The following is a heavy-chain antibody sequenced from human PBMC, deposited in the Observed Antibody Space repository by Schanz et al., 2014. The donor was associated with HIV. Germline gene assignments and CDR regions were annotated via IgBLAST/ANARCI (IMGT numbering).Heavy chain of an antibody. CDR2: ISGSDGDT. CDR3: VKGPTFGVLTPAD. Sequence: EVQLLESGGGLVQPGGSLRLSCAASGFTFSSYAMTWVRQAPGKGLDWVSTISGSDGDTYYADSVKGRFTISRDNSRNALYLHMNSLRADDTAIYYCVKGPTFGVLTPADWGQGTLVTVSS. V-gene: IGHV3-23*01. CDR1: GFTFSSYA. J-gene: IGHJ4*02. D-gene: IGHD3-3*01.